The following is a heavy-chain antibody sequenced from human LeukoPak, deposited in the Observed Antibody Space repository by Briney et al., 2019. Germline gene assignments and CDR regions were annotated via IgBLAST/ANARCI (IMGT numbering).Heavy chain of an antibody. CDR1: GFTFSTYW. CDR3: ARDHDVPSAGSDF. J-gene: IGHJ4*02. D-gene: IGHD2-2*01. Sequence: GGSLTLSCAASGFTFSTYWMSWVRQAPGKGLEWVANIKPDGRGEYYVDSVKGRFTISGDNANNSLYLQMNSLRVEDTALYYCARDHDVPSAGSDFWGQGTLVTVSS. V-gene: IGHV3-7*01. CDR2: IKPDGRGE.